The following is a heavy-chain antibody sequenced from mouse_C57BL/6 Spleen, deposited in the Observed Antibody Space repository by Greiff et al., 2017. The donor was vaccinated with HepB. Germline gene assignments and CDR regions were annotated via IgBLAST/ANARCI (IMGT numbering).Heavy chain of an antibody. D-gene: IGHD1-2*01. CDR1: GYTFTDYY. V-gene: IGHV1-26*01. CDR3: ARTALYYYAMDY. J-gene: IGHJ4*01. Sequence: EVQLQQSGPELVKPGASVKISCKASGYTFTDYYMNWVKQSHGKSLEWIGDINPNNGGTSYNQKFKGKATLTVDKSSSTAYMELRSLTSEDSAVYYCARTALYYYAMDYWGQGTSVTVSS. CDR2: INPNNGGT.